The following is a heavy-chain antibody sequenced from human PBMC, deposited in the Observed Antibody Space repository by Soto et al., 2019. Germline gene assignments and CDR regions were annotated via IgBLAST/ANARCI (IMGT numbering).Heavy chain of an antibody. CDR3: AKEDSSGWYLYYYYYMDV. CDR2: ISYDGRNK. Sequence: QVQLVESGGGVVQPGRSLRLSCAASGFTFSSYGMHWVRQAPGKGRGGVEVISYDGRNKYYADSVKGRFTISRDNSKNTLYLQMNSLRAEDTAVYYCAKEDSSGWYLYYYYYMDVWGKGTTVTVSS. CDR1: GFTFSSYG. J-gene: IGHJ6*03. D-gene: IGHD6-19*01. V-gene: IGHV3-30*18.